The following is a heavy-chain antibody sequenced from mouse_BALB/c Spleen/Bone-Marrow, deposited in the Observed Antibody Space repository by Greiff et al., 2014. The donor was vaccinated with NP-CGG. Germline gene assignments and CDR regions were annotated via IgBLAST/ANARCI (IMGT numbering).Heavy chain of an antibody. D-gene: IGHD2-1*01. J-gene: IGHJ3*01. Sequence: LMESGAQPANPAASVKLSCTASGYTLTSYWMHWVKQRPGQGLEWIGRINPSNGRTNYNEKFKSKATLTVDKSSSTAYMQRSSLTSDDAAVFYCARFSTDMYWFAYWGEGTMVIVST. CDR2: INPSNGRT. V-gene: IGHV1S81*02. CDR3: ARFSTDMYWFAY. CDR1: GYTLTSYW.